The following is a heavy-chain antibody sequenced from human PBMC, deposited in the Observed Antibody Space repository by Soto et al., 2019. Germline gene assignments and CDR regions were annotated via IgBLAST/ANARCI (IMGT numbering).Heavy chain of an antibody. D-gene: IGHD3-10*01. J-gene: IGHJ5*01. Sequence: ASVKVSCKASGYTFTSYGISWVRQAPGQGLEWMGWISAYNGNTNYAQKLQGRVSMTTDTSTSTAYMELRSLRSDDTAVYYCARDGFIVRGFISFYNWFDSRGQRTLVPVSS. CDR2: ISAYNGNT. CDR3: ARDGFIVRGFISFYNWFDS. V-gene: IGHV1-18*01. CDR1: GYTFTSYG.